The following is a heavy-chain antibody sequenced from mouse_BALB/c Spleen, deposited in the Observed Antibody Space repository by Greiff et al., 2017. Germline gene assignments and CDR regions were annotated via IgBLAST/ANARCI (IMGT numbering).Heavy chain of an antibody. CDR1: GFTFSSYT. Sequence: EVQGVESGGGLVKPGGSLKLSCAASGFTFSSYTMSWVRQTPEKRLEWVATISSGGSYTYYPDSVKGRFTISRDNAKNTLYLQMSSLKSEDTAMYYCTRDRYDFDYWGQGTTLTVSS. CDR3: TRDRYDFDY. V-gene: IGHV5-6-4*01. CDR2: ISSGGSYT. D-gene: IGHD2-14*01. J-gene: IGHJ2*01.